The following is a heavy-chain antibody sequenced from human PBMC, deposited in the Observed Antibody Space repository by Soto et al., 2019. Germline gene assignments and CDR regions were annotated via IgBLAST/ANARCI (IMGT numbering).Heavy chain of an antibody. CDR1: GGSSSSSSYY. V-gene: IGHV4-39*01. J-gene: IGHJ5*02. Sequence: KSSETLSLTCTVSGGSSSSSSYYWGWIRQPPGKGLEWIGSIYYSGSTYYNPSLKSRVTISVDTSKNQFSLKLSSVTAADTAVYYCAIRSTSGSYLREFDPWGQATLVTVSS. CDR3: AIRSTSGSYLREFDP. CDR2: IYYSGST. D-gene: IGHD3-10*01.